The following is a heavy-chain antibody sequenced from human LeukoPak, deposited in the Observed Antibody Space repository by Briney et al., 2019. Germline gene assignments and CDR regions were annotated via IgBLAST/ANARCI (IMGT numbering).Heavy chain of an antibody. V-gene: IGHV4-34*01. D-gene: IGHD4-23*01. CDR3: ARRLPPSVNSGQTHRSPTRYFDY. Sequence: SETLSLTCAVYGGSFSGYYWSWIRQPPGKGLEWIGEINHSGSTNYNPSLKRRVTISVDTSKNQFSLKLSSVTAADTAVYYCARRLPPSVNSGQTHRSPTRYFDYWGQGTLVTVSS. CDR2: INHSGST. CDR1: GGSFSGYY. J-gene: IGHJ4*02.